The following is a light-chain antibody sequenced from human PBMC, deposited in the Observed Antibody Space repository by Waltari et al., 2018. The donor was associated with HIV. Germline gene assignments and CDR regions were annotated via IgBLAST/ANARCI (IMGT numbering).Light chain of an antibody. CDR2: QDT. V-gene: IGLV3-1*01. CDR1: KLGDKY. J-gene: IGLJ2*01. Sequence: SYELTQPPSVSVSPGQTASITCSGDKLGDKYASWYQQKPGQSPVLVIYQDTNRASGIPERFAGPNSGNTATLTSSGTQATDDADYYCQAWDIITAGVVFGGGTKLTVL. CDR3: QAWDIITAGVV.